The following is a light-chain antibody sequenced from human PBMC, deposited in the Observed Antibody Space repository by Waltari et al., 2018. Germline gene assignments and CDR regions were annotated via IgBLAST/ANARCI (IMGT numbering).Light chain of an antibody. Sequence: EIVLTQSPATLSLSPGDGATLSCRASQSVSTYLAWYQEKPGQAPRLLTYDASNGATGIPARFSGSGSGTDFTLTISGLEPEDSAVYYCQHRFNWPLTFGGGTKVEIK. CDR1: QSVSTY. CDR3: QHRFNWPLT. J-gene: IGKJ4*01. V-gene: IGKV3-11*01. CDR2: DAS.